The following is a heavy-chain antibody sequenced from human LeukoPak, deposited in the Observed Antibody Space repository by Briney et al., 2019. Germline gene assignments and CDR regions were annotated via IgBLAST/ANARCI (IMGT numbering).Heavy chain of an antibody. V-gene: IGHV4-39*01. CDR1: GGSISSSSYY. Sequence: SETLSLTCTVSGGSISSSSYYWGWIRQPPGKGLEWIGSIYYSGSTYYNPSLKSRVTISVDTSKNQFSLKLSSVTAADTAVYYCARASNPWLARGWFDPWGQGTLVTVSS. CDR2: IYYSGST. D-gene: IGHD6-19*01. J-gene: IGHJ5*02. CDR3: ARASNPWLARGWFDP.